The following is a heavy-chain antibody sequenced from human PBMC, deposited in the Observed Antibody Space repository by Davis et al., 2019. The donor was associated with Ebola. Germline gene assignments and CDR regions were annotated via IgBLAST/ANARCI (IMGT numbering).Heavy chain of an antibody. CDR3: ARFSRSGSYFHY. V-gene: IGHV4-34*01. J-gene: IGHJ4*02. D-gene: IGHD1-26*01. Sequence: PSETLSLTCAVYGGSFSGYYWSWIRQPPGKGLEWIGEINHSGSTNYNPSLKSRVTISVDTSKNQFSLKLSSVAAADTAVYYCARFSRSGSYFHYWGQGTLVTVSS. CDR2: INHSGST. CDR1: GGSFSGYY.